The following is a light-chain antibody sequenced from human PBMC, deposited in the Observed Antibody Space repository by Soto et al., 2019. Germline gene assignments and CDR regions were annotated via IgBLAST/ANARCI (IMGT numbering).Light chain of an antibody. CDR2: RVS. Sequence: EVVLTQSPGTLSLSPGERATLSCRASQNIRGNELAWYQQKPGQAPRLLIYRVSSRATGIPDRFSGRGSGTEFTLTNSRVEREDFAVYYCQDCGTSAPWTFGRGTKVEIK. J-gene: IGKJ1*01. CDR3: QDCGTSAPWT. CDR1: QNIRGNE. V-gene: IGKV3-20*01.